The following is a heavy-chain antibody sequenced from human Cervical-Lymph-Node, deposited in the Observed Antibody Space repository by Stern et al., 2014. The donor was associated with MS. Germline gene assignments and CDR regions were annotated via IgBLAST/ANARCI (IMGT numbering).Heavy chain of an antibody. J-gene: IGHJ1*01. CDR2: INSDGSST. D-gene: IGHD2-2*02. CDR3: ARQYQLLYQH. CDR1: GFTFSSYW. Sequence: EEQLVESGGGLVQPGGSLRLSCAASGFTFSSYWMHWVRQAPGKGLVLVSRINSDGSSTSYADSVKGRFTISRDNAKNTLYLQMNSLRAEDTAVYYCARQYQLLYQHWGQGTLVTVSS. V-gene: IGHV3-74*02.